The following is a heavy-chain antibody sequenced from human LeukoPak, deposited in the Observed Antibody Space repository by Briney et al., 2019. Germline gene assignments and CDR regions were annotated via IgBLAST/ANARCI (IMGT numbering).Heavy chain of an antibody. CDR1: GFTVSSNY. CDR3: ARYLTGGWTSGFDI. D-gene: IGHD2-8*02. V-gene: IGHV3-66*01. Sequence: GGSLRLSCAASGFTVSSNYMSWVRQAPGKGLEWVSVIYSAGNTYYADSVKGRFTISRDSSKNTLHLQMSSLRDEDTAVYYCARYLTGGWTSGFDIWGQGTMVTVSS. J-gene: IGHJ3*02. CDR2: IYSAGNT.